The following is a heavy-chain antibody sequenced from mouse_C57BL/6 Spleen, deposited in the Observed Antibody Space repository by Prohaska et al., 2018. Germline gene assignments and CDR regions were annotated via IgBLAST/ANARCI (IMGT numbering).Heavy chain of an antibody. CDR3: ASSYSNYNYYAMDY. D-gene: IGHD2-5*01. Sequence: YISSGSSTIYYADTVKGRFTISRDNAKNTLFLQMTSLRSEDTAMYYCASSYSNYNYYAMDYWGQGTSVTVSS. CDR2: ISSGSSTI. J-gene: IGHJ4*01. V-gene: IGHV5-17*01.